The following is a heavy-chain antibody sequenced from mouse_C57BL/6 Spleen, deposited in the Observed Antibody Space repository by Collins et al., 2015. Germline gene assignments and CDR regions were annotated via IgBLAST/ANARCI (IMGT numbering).Heavy chain of an antibody. CDR1: YW. CDR3: ARGPY. CDR2: IFPGDGDT. J-gene: IGHJ3*01. Sequence: YWMNWVKQRPGKGLEWIGQIFPGDGDTNYNGKFEGKAVLTADKSSSTANMQLSSLTSEDSAVYFCARGPYWGQGTLVTVSA. V-gene: IGHV1-80*01.